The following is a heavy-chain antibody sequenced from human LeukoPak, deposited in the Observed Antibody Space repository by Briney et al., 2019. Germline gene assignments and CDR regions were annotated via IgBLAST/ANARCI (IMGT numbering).Heavy chain of an antibody. Sequence: ASVKVSCKASGYTFTSYGISWVRQAPGQGLEWMGWISAHNGNTNYAQKLQGRVTMTTDTSTSTAYMELSSLRSEDTAVYYCARDALAYCGGDCLXWXDPWGQGTLVTVSS. J-gene: IGHJ5*02. CDR2: ISAHNGNT. V-gene: IGHV1-18*01. CDR1: GYTFTSYG. CDR3: ARDALAYCGGDCLXWXDP. D-gene: IGHD2-21*02.